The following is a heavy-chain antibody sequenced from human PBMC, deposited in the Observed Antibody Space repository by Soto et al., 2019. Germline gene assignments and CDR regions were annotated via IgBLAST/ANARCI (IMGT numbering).Heavy chain of an antibody. D-gene: IGHD1-26*01. V-gene: IGHV1-18*01. J-gene: IGHJ4*02. CDR1: GYTFSSDG. CDR2: ISGNNGDT. Sequence: QVQLVQSGAEVRKPGASVRVSCKASGYTFSSDGIVWVRQAPGQGLEWMGWISGNNGDTNYAQKLQGRVAMTTDTSTYTAYMELRSPASDDKAVYYCARGFKPWAPPGYWGQGTPVTVSS. CDR3: ARGFKPWAPPGY.